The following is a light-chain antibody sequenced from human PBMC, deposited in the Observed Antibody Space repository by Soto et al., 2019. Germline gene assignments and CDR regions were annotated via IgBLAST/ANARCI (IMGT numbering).Light chain of an antibody. V-gene: IGKV3-15*01. J-gene: IGKJ1*01. CDR1: QSVSSN. Sequence: EIGMTQSPATLSVSPGERATLSCRASQSVSSNLAWYQQKPGQAPRLLIYGASTRATGVPARFSGSGSGTQFTLPISSLQAEDFAIYYCQHYNNWPPWTFGQGTKVEIK. CDR2: GAS. CDR3: QHYNNWPPWT.